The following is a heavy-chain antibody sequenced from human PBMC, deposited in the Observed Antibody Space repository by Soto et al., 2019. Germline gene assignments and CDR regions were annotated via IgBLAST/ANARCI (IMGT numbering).Heavy chain of an antibody. CDR1: GFTFSSYA. J-gene: IGHJ4*02. CDR3: VKASSKPQTGYSTF. Sequence: PGGSLRLSCSASGFTFSSYAMHWVRQAPGKGLEYVSAISSNGGSTYYADSVKGRFTISRDNSKNTLYLQMSSLRAEDTAVYYCVKASSKPQTGYSTFWGQGTLVTVSS. V-gene: IGHV3-64D*06. CDR2: ISSNGGST. D-gene: IGHD6-13*01.